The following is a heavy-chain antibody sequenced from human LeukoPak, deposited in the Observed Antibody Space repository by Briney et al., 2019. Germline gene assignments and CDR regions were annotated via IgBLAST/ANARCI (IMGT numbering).Heavy chain of an antibody. CDR1: GGSISSYY. D-gene: IGHD1-20*01. Sequence: LETLSLTCTVSGGSISSYYWSWIRQPPGKGLEWIGYIYYSGSTNYNPSLKSRVTISVDTSKNQFSLKLSSVTAADTAVYYCAREITGTTLDIWGQGTMVTVSS. CDR3: AREITGTTLDI. V-gene: IGHV4-59*01. CDR2: IYYSGST. J-gene: IGHJ3*02.